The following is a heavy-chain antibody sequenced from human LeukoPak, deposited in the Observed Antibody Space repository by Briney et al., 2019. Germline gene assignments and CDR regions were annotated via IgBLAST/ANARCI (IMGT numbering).Heavy chain of an antibody. CDR1: GFTFSDYY. CDR3: ARDYYYGSGSSKYDY. V-gene: IGHV3-11*05. D-gene: IGHD3-10*01. CDR2: ISNSSSYT. J-gene: IGHJ4*02. Sequence: GGSLRLSCAASGFTFSDYYMSWIRQAPGKGLEWVSYISNSSSYTNYADSVKGRFTISRDNAKNSLYLQMNSLRAEDTAVYYCARDYYYGSGSSKYDYWGQGTLVTVSS.